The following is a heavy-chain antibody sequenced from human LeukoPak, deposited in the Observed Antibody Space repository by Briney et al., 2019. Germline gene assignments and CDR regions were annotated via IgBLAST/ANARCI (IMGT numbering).Heavy chain of an antibody. CDR2: MNPNSGNT. J-gene: IGHJ6*02. CDR3: AREFRSYYYYGMGV. CDR1: GYTFTSYD. Sequence: ASVKVSCKASGYTFTSYDINWVRQATGQGLEWMGWMNPNSGNTGYAQKFQGRVTMTRNTSISTAYMELSSLRSEDTAVYYCAREFRSYYYYGMGVWGQGTTVTVSS. V-gene: IGHV1-8*01.